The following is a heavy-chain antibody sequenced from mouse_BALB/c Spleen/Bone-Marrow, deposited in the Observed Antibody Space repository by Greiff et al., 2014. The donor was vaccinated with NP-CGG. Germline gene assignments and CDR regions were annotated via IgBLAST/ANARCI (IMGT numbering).Heavy chain of an antibody. CDR3: ARSRAMDY. Sequence: EVQLQQSGPDLVKPGVSVKMSCKASGYTFTDYYMKWVKQSHGKRLEWIGDINPNNGNTFYNQKLKGKASLTVDKSSTTAYMQLNSLTSEDSAVYYCARSRAMDYWGQGTSVTVSS. CDR1: GYTFTDYY. J-gene: IGHJ4*01. CDR2: INPNNGNT. V-gene: IGHV1-26*01.